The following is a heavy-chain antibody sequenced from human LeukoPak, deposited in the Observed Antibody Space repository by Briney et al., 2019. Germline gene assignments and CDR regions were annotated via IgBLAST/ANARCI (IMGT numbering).Heavy chain of an antibody. V-gene: IGHV3-15*01. CDR3: TSGTYDFWTGLGIFDY. J-gene: IGHJ4*02. Sequence: GGSLRLSCAASGFTFSNAWMSWVRQAPGKGLEWVGRIKSKTDGGTTDYAAPVKGRFTISRDDSKNTLYLQMNSLKTEDTAVYYCTSGTYDFWTGLGIFDYWGQGTLVTVSS. D-gene: IGHD3-3*01. CDR2: IKSKTDGGTT. CDR1: GFTFSNAW.